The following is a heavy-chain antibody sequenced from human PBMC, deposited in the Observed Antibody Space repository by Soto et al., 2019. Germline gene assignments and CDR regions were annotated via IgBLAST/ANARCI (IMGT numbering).Heavy chain of an antibody. J-gene: IGHJ6*02. CDR2: ISAYNGNT. D-gene: IGHD6-19*01. CDR1: GYTFASYG. V-gene: IGHV1-18*01. Sequence: GASVKASCKASGYTFASYGISWVRQAPGQGLEWMGWISAYNGNTNYAQKLQGRVTMTTDTSTSTAYMELRSLRSDDTAVYYCARDSSSGWYPPYYYGMDVWGQGTTVTVSS. CDR3: ARDSSSGWYPPYYYGMDV.